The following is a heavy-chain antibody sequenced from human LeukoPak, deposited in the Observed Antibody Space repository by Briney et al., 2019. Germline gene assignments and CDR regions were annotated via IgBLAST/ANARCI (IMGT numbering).Heavy chain of an antibody. CDR3: ATLVVVGATDI. CDR1: GGSFSGYY. D-gene: IGHD2-15*01. J-gene: IGHJ3*02. Sequence: SETLSLTCAVYGGSFSGYYWSWIRQPPGKGLEWIGEINHSGSTNYNPSLKSRVTISVDTSKNQFSLKLSSVAAADTAVYYCATLVVVGATDIWGQGTMVTVSS. CDR2: INHSGST. V-gene: IGHV4-34*01.